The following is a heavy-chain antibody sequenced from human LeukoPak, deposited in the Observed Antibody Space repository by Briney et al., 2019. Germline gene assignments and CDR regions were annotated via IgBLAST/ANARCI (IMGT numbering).Heavy chain of an antibody. V-gene: IGHV3-23*01. CDR3: AKGSSMVRGVIEILFDC. J-gene: IGHJ4*02. CDR2: ISDST. CDR1: GFTFSSYA. D-gene: IGHD3-10*01. Sequence: GGSLRLSCAASGFTFSSYAMNWVRQAPGKGLEWVSAISDSTYYVDSVKGRFTISRDNSKSTLYLQMNSLRAEDTAVYYCAKGSSMVRGVIEILFDCWGQGTLVTVSS.